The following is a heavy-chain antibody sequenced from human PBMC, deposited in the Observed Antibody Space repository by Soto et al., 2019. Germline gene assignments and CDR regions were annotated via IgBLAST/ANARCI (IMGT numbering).Heavy chain of an antibody. V-gene: IGHV1-46*01. J-gene: IGHJ5*02. CDR2: INPSGGST. CDR1: GYTFTSYY. CDR3: AICVLFCGVDCYSCWFDP. D-gene: IGHD2-21*02. Sequence: GXSVKVSCKASGYTFTSYYMHWVRQAPGQGLERMGIINPSGGSTSYAQKFQGRVTMSRDTSTSTVYMELSILRSEDTSLYYFAICVLFCGVDCYSCWFDPWGQGTLVTVSS.